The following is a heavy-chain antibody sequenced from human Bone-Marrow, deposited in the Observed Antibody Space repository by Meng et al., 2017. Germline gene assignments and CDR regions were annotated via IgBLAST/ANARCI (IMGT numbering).Heavy chain of an antibody. Sequence: QVALQESGPGLLKPSGTLSLTCAVSGGSISSSNWWSWVRQPPGKGLEWIGEIYHSGSTNYNPSLKSRVTISVDKSKNQFSLKLSSVTAADTAVYYCARDSRTYYYDSSGYTFDYWGQGTLVTVSS. CDR1: GGSISSSNW. D-gene: IGHD3-22*01. V-gene: IGHV4-4*02. CDR3: ARDSRTYYYDSSGYTFDY. J-gene: IGHJ4*02. CDR2: IYHSGST.